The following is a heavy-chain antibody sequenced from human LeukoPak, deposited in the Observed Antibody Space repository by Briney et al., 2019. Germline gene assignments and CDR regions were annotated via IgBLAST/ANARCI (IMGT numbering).Heavy chain of an antibody. Sequence: GASVKVSCKASGGTFSSYTISWVRQAPGQGLEWMGRIIPILGIANYAQKFQGRVTITADKSTSTAYMELSSLRSEDTAVYYCARDGEDIVVVPAALRYYYYYMDVWGKGTTVTVSS. CDR1: GGTFSSYT. D-gene: IGHD2-2*01. J-gene: IGHJ6*03. CDR3: ARDGEDIVVVPAALRYYYYYMDV. CDR2: IIPILGIA. V-gene: IGHV1-69*04.